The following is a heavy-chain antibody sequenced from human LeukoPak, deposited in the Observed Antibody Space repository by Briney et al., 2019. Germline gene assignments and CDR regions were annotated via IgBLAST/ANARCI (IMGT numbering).Heavy chain of an antibody. CDR2: VYSGGST. J-gene: IGHJ3*02. Sequence: GGSLRLSCAASGFTVSSNYMIWVRQAPGKGLEWVSVVYSGGSTYYADSVKGRFTISRDNSKNTLYLQMNSLRAEDTAVYYCARDLIGAFDIWGQGTMVTVSS. CDR3: ARDLIGAFDI. D-gene: IGHD3-22*01. CDR1: GFTVSSNY. V-gene: IGHV3-66*01.